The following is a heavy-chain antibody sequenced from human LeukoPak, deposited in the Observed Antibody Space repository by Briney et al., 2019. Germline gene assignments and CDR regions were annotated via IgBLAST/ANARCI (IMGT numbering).Heavy chain of an antibody. Sequence: GGSLRLSCTASGFTFSSYTIHWVRQAPGKGLEWASSIDSSSSYVNYADSLKGRFTISRDNAKNSLYLQMNSLRAEDTAVYYCARGPSGPRPGNWFDPWGQGTLVTVSS. V-gene: IGHV3-21*01. D-gene: IGHD5-12*01. CDR3: ARGPSGPRPGNWFDP. CDR1: GFTFSSYT. J-gene: IGHJ5*02. CDR2: IDSSSSYV.